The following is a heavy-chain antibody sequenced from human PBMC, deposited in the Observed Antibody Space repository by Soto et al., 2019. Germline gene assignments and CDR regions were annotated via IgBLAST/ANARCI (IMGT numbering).Heavy chain of an antibody. J-gene: IGHJ4*02. CDR3: ASSVLVTSTMNYFDL. CDR2: ICPGDSDT. V-gene: IGHV5-51*01. D-gene: IGHD2-8*02. CDR1: GYSFSNFW. Sequence: GESLKISCQASGYSFSNFWIAWLRQIPGEGLEWLGRICPGDSDTRYSPSFLRQVTISADKSIKTTYLQCSSLKASDTGIYFCASSVLVTSTMNYFDLWGKGTLFTISS.